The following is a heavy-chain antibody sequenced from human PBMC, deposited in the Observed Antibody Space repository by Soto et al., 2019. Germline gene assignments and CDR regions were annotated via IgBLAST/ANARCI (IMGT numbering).Heavy chain of an antibody. CDR1: GGSFSCYY. D-gene: IGHD1-7*01. J-gene: IGHJ4*02. V-gene: IGHV4-34*01. CDR2: INHSGST. Sequence: PSETQSLTCAVYGGSFSCYYWSWIRQPPGKGLEWIGEINHSGSTNYNPSLKSRVTISVDTSKNQFSLKLSSVTAADTAVYYCARRELVYWGQGTLVTVSS. CDR3: ARRELVY.